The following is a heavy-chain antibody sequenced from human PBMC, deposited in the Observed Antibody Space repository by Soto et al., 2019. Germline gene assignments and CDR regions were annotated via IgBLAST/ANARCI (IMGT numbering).Heavy chain of an antibody. Sequence: GGSLRLSCVASGFTFGTYAMHWVRQAPGKGLEWVAVIYYDGSNRYYGDAVKGRFTISRDNSKSTLYLQMSSLRAEDTAVYYCVKDAPYDFWSGSRGHYFDYWGQGTLVTV. J-gene: IGHJ4*02. CDR2: IYYDGSNR. D-gene: IGHD3-3*01. V-gene: IGHV3-33*06. CDR1: GFTFGTYA. CDR3: VKDAPYDFWSGSRGHYFDY.